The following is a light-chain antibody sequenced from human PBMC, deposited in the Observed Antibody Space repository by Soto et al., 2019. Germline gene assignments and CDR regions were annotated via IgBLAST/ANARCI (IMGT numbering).Light chain of an antibody. CDR3: SSYTSTSTLYV. CDR1: SSDVGDYNS. CDR2: DVS. J-gene: IGLJ1*01. V-gene: IGLV2-11*01. Sequence: QSALTQPRSVSGSPGQSVTVSCIGTSSDVGDYNSVSWYQQHPGKAPKLMIYDVSKRPSGVPDRFSGSKSGNTASLTISGLQAEDEADYYCSSYTSTSTLYVFGTGTKVTVL.